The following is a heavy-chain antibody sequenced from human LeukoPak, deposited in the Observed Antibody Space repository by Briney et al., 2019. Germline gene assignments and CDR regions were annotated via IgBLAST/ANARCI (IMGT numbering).Heavy chain of an antibody. CDR1: GGSISSYF. CDR3: ARGATTTSRWLDP. D-gene: IGHD4-17*01. Sequence: SETLPLTCTVSGGSISSYFWSWIRQPPGKGLEWIGYIYYSGSTNYNPSLKSRVTISVDTSKNQLSLKLSSVTAADTAVYYCARGATTTSRWLDPWGQGTLVTVSS. J-gene: IGHJ5*02. CDR2: IYYSGST. V-gene: IGHV4-59*01.